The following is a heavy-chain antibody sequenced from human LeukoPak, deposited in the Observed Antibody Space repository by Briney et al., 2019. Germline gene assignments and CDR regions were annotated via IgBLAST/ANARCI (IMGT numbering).Heavy chain of an antibody. J-gene: IGHJ6*03. Sequence: GASVKVSCKASGGTFSSYAISWVRQAPGQGLGWMGGIIPIFGTANYAQKFQGRVTITADESTSTAYMELSSLRSEDTAVYYCAREPTLPFDIVVVPAASYYYMDVWGKGTTVTVSS. D-gene: IGHD2-2*01. V-gene: IGHV1-69*01. CDR2: IIPIFGTA. CDR1: GGTFSSYA. CDR3: AREPTLPFDIVVVPAASYYYMDV.